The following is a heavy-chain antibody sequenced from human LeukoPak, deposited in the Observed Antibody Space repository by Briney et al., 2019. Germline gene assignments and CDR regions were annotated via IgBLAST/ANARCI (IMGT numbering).Heavy chain of an antibody. CDR3: ARGTLSSGLDY. CDR1: GGSFSGYY. J-gene: IGHJ4*02. D-gene: IGHD3-10*01. V-gene: IGHV4-34*01. Sequence: NTSETLSLTCAVYGGSFSGYYWSWIRQPPGKGLEWIGEINHSGSTNYNPSLKSRVTISVDTSKNQFSLKLSSVTAADTAVYYCARGTLSSGLDYWGQGTLVTVSS. CDR2: INHSGST.